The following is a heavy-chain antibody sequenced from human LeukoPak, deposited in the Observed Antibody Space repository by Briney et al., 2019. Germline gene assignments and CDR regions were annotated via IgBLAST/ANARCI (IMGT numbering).Heavy chain of an antibody. Sequence: PSETLSLTCTASGGSISSYYWSWIRQPPGKGLEWIGYIYYSGSTNYNPSLKSRVTISVDTSKNLFSLKLSSVTAADTAVYYCARVADYGDYALPYWGQGTLVTVSS. J-gene: IGHJ4*02. CDR2: IYYSGST. CDR3: ARVADYGDYALPY. CDR1: GGSISSYY. V-gene: IGHV4-59*01. D-gene: IGHD4-17*01.